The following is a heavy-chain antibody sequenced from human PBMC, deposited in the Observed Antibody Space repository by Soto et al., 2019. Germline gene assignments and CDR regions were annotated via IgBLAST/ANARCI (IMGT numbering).Heavy chain of an antibody. CDR2: ISSNGGST. D-gene: IGHD5-12*01. CDR3: ARGGSDYDFDY. Sequence: EVQLVESGGGLVQPGGSLRLSCAASGFTFSSYAMHCVRQAPGKGLEYVSAISSNGGSTYYANSVKGRFTISRDNSKNTLYLQMCSLRAEDMAVYYCARGGSDYDFDYWGQGTLVTVSS. J-gene: IGHJ4*02. V-gene: IGHV3-64*01. CDR1: GFTFSSYA.